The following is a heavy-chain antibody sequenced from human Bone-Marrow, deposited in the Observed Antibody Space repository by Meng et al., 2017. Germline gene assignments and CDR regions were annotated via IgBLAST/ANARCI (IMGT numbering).Heavy chain of an antibody. CDR1: GGSISSSN. V-gene: IGHV3-23*01. J-gene: IGHJ4*02. CDR3: AKISGWSKGEFDY. Sequence: GGSLRLSCAVSGGSISSSNWWSWVRQAPGKGLEWVSAISGSGGSTYYADSVKGRFTISRDNSKNTLYLQMNSLRAEDTAVYYCAKISGWSKGEFDYWGQGTLVTVSS. CDR2: ISGSGGST. D-gene: IGHD6-19*01.